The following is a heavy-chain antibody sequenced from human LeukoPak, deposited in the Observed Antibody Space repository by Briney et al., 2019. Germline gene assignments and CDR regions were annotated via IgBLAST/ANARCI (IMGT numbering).Heavy chain of an antibody. CDR3: ARDPDFDILTGYSVH. J-gene: IGHJ4*02. CDR2: ISAYNGNA. V-gene: IGHV1-18*01. D-gene: IGHD3-9*01. CDR1: GYTFTSYG. Sequence: GESLKIVSKASGYTFTSYGISWVRQAPGQGLEWMGWISAYNGNANYAQKLQGRVTMTTDTSTSTAYMELRSLRSDDTAVYYCARDPDFDILTGYSVHWGQETLVTVSS.